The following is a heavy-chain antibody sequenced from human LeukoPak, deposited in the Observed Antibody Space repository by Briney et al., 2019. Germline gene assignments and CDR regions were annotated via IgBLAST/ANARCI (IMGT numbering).Heavy chain of an antibody. D-gene: IGHD3-3*01. CDR2: IKPSGGST. CDR1: XXTFTXXY. J-gene: IGHJ4*02. CDR3: ARVMYYDFWSGSAFDY. Sequence: KVSCXAXXXTFTXXYXHWVRQAPGQGHEWMGIIKPSGGSTSYAQKFQGRVTMTRDTSTSTVYMELSSLRSEDTAVYYCARVMYYDFWSGSAFDYWGQGTLVTVSS. V-gene: IGHV1-46*01.